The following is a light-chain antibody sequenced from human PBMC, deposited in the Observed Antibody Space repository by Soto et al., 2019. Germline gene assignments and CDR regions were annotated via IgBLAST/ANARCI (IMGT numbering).Light chain of an antibody. CDR3: SSYAGSNNFGV. V-gene: IGLV2-8*01. CDR1: SSDVGAYNY. J-gene: IGLJ1*01. Sequence: QSVLTQPPSASGSPGQSVTISCTGTSSDVGAYNYVSWYQQHPGKVPKLMIYEVSKRPSGVPDRFSGSKSGNTASLTVSGLQAEDEADYYCSSYAGSNNFGVFGTGTKVTVL. CDR2: EVS.